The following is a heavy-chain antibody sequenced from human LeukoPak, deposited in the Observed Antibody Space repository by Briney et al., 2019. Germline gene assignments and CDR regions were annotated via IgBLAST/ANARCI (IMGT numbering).Heavy chain of an antibody. V-gene: IGHV1-18*01. D-gene: IGHD3-22*01. J-gene: IGHJ5*02. CDR3: AREGSLHDSGDYYLSWFDP. CDR1: GFTFNTYG. CDR2: ISAYNGKT. Sequence: ASVKVSCKTSGFTFNTYGIAWVRQVPGQGLEWMGWISAYNGKTDYAQNLQDRVTMTTDTSTTTAYMELRSLRSDDTAVYYCAREGSLHDSGDYYLSWFDPWGQGTLVTVSS.